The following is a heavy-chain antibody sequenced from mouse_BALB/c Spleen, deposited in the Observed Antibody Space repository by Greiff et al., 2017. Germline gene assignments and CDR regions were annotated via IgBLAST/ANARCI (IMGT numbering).Heavy chain of an antibody. CDR3: ASYGSGYRYFDV. CDR1: GYSFTSYYA. Sequence: EVQLVESGPGLVKPSQSLSLTCTVTGYSFTSYYAWYWLRPFPGNQLEWMGYISYSGSTSYNTSLKSRITITRDTTKNQFFLQLNSVTTEDTATYYCASYGSGYRYFDVWGAGTTVTVSS. CDR2: ISYSGST. V-gene: IGHV3-2*02. D-gene: IGHD1-1*01. J-gene: IGHJ1*01.